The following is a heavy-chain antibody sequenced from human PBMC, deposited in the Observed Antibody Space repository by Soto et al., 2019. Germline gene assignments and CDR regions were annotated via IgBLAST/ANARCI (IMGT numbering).Heavy chain of an antibody. Sequence: GGSLRLSCAASGFTFSSYGMHWVRQAPGKGLEWVAVIWYDGSNKYYADSVKGRFTISRDNSKNTLYLQMNSLRAEDTAVYYCAKVTHTQLIPPHYDFWSGYYFSYYYYGMDVWGQGTTVTVSS. CDR2: IWYDGSNK. D-gene: IGHD3-3*01. CDR1: GFTFSSYG. J-gene: IGHJ6*02. V-gene: IGHV3-33*06. CDR3: AKVTHTQLIPPHYDFWSGYYFSYYYYGMDV.